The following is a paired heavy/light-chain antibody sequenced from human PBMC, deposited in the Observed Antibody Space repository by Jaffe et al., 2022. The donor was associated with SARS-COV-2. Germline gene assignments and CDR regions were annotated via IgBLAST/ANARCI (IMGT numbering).Heavy chain of an antibody. V-gene: IGHV3-30*18. CDR3: AKSLAGWYLGN. CDR1: GFTFSDYG. D-gene: IGHD6-19*01. CDR2: ISSDGNHK. J-gene: IGHJ4*02. Sequence: QVRLVESGGGVVQPGRSLRLSCAASGFTFSDYGIHWVRQAPGKGLEWVAIISSDGNHKYSADSVKGRFTFSRDNSKNTLYLQLNSLRAEDTAVYYCAKSLAGWYLGNWGQGTLVTVSS.
Light chain of an antibody. CDR1: SNDVGAYNY. CDR3: CSYTGNDTVM. V-gene: IGLV2-11*01. CDR2: DVT. Sequence: QSALTQPRSVSGSPGQSVTISCTGTSNDVGAYNYVSWYQQHPGKAPKFMIYDVTKRPSGVPDRFSGSKSGNTASLTISGLQVEDEADYFCCSYTGNDTVMFGGGTKLTVL. J-gene: IGLJ3*02.